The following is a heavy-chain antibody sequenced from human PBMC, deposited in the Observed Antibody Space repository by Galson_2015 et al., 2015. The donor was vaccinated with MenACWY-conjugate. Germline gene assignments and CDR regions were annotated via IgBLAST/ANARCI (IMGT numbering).Heavy chain of an antibody. J-gene: IGHJ3*02. D-gene: IGHD3-3*01. Sequence: SLRLSCAASGFTFSTYAMSWVRQAPGKGLEWVSAISGSGGITYYADSVKGRFTISRDNSKNTLYLQINSLRAEDTAVYYCANSPPLYGFWSDYYNAFHIWGQGTMVTVSS. V-gene: IGHV3-23*01. CDR2: ISGSGGIT. CDR3: ANSPPLYGFWSDYYNAFHI. CDR1: GFTFSTYA.